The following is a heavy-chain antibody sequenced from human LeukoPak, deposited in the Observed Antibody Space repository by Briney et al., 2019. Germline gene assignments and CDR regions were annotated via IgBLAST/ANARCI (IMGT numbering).Heavy chain of an antibody. CDR3: ARDGRAAQIDY. CDR2: IKQDGSEK. CDR1: GVTFSSYW. J-gene: IGHJ4*02. D-gene: IGHD2-15*01. V-gene: IGHV3-7*01. Sequence: GGSLRRSCAASGVTFSSYWMSWVRQAPGKGLEWVANIKQDGSEKYYVDSVKGRFTISRDNAKNSLYLQMNSLRAEDTAVYYCARDGRAAQIDYWGQGTLVTVSS.